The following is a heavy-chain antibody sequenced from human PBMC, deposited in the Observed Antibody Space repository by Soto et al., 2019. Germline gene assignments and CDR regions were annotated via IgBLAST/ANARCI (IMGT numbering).Heavy chain of an antibody. CDR1: GGTFSSYA. D-gene: IGHD3-22*01. V-gene: IGHV1-69*06. Sequence: VKVSCKASGGTFSSYAISWVRQAPGQGLEWMGGIIPIFGTANYAQKFQGRVTITADKSTSTAYMELSSLRSEDTAVYYCAREGGHTMIVANDAFDIWGQGTMVTVSS. J-gene: IGHJ3*02. CDR2: IIPIFGTA. CDR3: AREGGHTMIVANDAFDI.